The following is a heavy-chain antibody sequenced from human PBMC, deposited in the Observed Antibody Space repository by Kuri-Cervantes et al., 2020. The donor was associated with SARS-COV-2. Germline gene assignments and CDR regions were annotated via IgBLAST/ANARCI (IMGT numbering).Heavy chain of an antibody. CDR2: ISSSGSTI. J-gene: IGHJ5*02. V-gene: IGHV3-11*04. Sequence: GGSLRLSCAASGFTFSDYYMSWIRQAPGKGLEWVSYISSSGSTIYYADSVKGRFTISRDNAKNSLYLQMNSLRAEDTAVYYCASGPPGYDFWSGYPNWFDPWGQGTLVTVSS. D-gene: IGHD3-3*01. CDR3: ASGPPGYDFWSGYPNWFDP. CDR1: GFTFSDYY.